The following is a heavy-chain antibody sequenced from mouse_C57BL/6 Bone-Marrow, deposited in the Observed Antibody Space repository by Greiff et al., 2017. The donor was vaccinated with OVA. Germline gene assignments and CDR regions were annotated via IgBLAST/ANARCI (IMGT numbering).Heavy chain of an antibody. Sequence: EVKLVESGGGLVKPGGSLKLSCAASGFTFSSYAMSWVRQTPEKRLEWVATISDGGSYTYYPDNVKGRFTISRDNAKNNLYLQMSHLKSEDTAMYYCARHYGNSFAYWGQGTLVTVS. CDR3: ARHYGNSFAY. CDR1: GFTFSSYA. J-gene: IGHJ3*01. V-gene: IGHV5-4*03. D-gene: IGHD2-1*01. CDR2: ISDGGSYT.